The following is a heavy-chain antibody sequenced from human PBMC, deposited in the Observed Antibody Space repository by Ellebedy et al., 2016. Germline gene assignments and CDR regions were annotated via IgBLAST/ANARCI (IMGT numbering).Heavy chain of an antibody. Sequence: SETLSLTXTVSGGSVSSGSYYWIWIRQPPGKGLEWIGYIYYSGSTNYNPSLKSRVTISVDTSKNQFSLKLSSVTAADTAVYYCARVPLGGLLSNLNWFDPWGQGTLVTVSS. J-gene: IGHJ5*02. CDR1: GGSVSSGSYY. CDR2: IYYSGST. V-gene: IGHV4-61*01. CDR3: ARVPLGGLLSNLNWFDP. D-gene: IGHD2-2*01.